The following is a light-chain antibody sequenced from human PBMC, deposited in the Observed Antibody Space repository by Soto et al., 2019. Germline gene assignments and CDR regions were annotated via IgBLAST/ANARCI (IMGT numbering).Light chain of an antibody. CDR2: DVI. CDR3: SSYTSSSTYVV. CDR1: SSDVGGYTY. Sequence: CVLTQPASGSGSPGQSIAISCTGTSSDVGGYTYVSWYHQHPGKAPKLMIYDVINRPSGVSNRFSGSKSGNSASLTISGLQAEDEADYYCSSYTSSSTYVVFGGGTKVTIL. V-gene: IGLV2-14*03. J-gene: IGLJ2*01.